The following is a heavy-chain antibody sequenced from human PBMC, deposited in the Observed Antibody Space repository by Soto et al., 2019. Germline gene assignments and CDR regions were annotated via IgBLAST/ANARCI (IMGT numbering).Heavy chain of an antibody. V-gene: IGHV1-8*01. CDR2: MSPGSGDT. CDR1: GYSFTNND. CDR3: ASGRYDASGYFDY. Sequence: AASVKVSCKASGYSFTNNDVTWVRQATGQGLEWMGWMSPGSGDTGYAQKFQGRVTMTRDISIATAYMELSSLRSDDTAMFYCASGRYDASGYFDYWGQGTLVTVSS. D-gene: IGHD3-22*01. J-gene: IGHJ4*02.